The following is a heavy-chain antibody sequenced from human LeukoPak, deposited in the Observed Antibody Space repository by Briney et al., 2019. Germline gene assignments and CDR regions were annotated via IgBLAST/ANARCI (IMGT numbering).Heavy chain of an antibody. V-gene: IGHV3-30*02. J-gene: IGHJ4*02. Sequence: GGSLRLSCATSGFIFSSYGMHWVRQAPGEGLEWVAPIRYDGSNENYVDSVKGRFTISRDNSKHTLYLQMNSLRDEDTAMYYCARDLLGEAGGFDYWGQGTLVTVSS. CDR3: ARDLLGEAGGFDY. CDR2: IRYDGSNE. D-gene: IGHD3-10*01. CDR1: GFIFSSYG.